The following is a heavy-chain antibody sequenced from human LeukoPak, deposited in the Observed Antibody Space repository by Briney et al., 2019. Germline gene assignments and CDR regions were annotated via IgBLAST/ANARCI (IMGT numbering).Heavy chain of an antibody. CDR2: ISSNGGSI. D-gene: IGHD3-22*01. Sequence: AGGSLRLSCAASGFTFSSYVMYWVRQAPGKGLEYVSSISSNGGSIYYANSVKGRFTISRDNSKNTLYLQMGSLRAEDMAVYYCARGGQSKYDSSGYLNYFDYWGQGTLVTVSS. J-gene: IGHJ4*02. CDR3: ARGGQSKYDSSGYLNYFDY. V-gene: IGHV3-64*01. CDR1: GFTFSSYV.